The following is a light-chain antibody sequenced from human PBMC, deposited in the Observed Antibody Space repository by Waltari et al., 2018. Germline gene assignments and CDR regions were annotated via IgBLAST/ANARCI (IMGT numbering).Light chain of an antibody. V-gene: IGLV2-14*01. J-gene: IGLJ2*01. CDR2: EVS. CDR3: ISFTNTKTLV. Sequence: QSALTQPASVSGSPGQSITISCTGTSSDVGGFNYASWYQQHPAKAPTLIIYEVSNRPSGISPRCSGSKSGNTASLTISGLQAEDEADYYCISFTNTKTLVFGGGTKLTVL. CDR1: SSDVGGFNY.